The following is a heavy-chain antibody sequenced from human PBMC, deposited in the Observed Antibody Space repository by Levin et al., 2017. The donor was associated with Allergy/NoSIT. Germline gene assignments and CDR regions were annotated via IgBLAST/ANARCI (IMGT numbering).Heavy chain of an antibody. CDR2: ISSSGSTI. V-gene: IGHV3-48*03. J-gene: IGHJ4*02. CDR3: ARASQWLVPDY. D-gene: IGHD6-19*01. Sequence: PGGSLRLSCAASGFTFSSYEMNWVRQAPGKGLEWVSYISSSGSTIYYADSVKGRFTISRDNAKNSLYLQMNSLRAEDTAVYYCARASQWLVPDYWGQGILVTVSS. CDR1: GFTFSSYE.